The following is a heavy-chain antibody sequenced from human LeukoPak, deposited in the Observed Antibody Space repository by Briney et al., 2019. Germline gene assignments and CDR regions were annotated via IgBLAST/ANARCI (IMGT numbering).Heavy chain of an antibody. CDR1: GGSISTYY. Sequence: SETLSLTCTVSGGSISTYYWSWIRQPPGKGLEWIGYIYYSGSTNYNPSLKSRVTISVDTSKNQFSLKLSSVTAADTAVYYCAREAVRDGYNLYYFEYWGQGTLVTVSS. CDR3: AREAVRDGYNLYYFEY. J-gene: IGHJ4*02. D-gene: IGHD5-24*01. CDR2: IYYSGST. V-gene: IGHV4-59*01.